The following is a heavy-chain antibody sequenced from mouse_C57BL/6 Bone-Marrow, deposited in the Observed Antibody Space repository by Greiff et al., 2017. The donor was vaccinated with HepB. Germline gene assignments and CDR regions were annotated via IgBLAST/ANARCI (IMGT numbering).Heavy chain of an antibody. Sequence: QVHVKQPGAELVKPGASVKMSCKASGYTFTSYWITWVKQRPGQGLEWIGDIYPGSGSTNYNEKFKSKATLTVDTSSSTAYMQLSSLTSEDSAVYYCASETAQARGAWFAYWGQGTLVTVSA. J-gene: IGHJ3*01. CDR3: ASETAQARGAWFAY. V-gene: IGHV1-55*01. D-gene: IGHD3-2*02. CDR2: IYPGSGST. CDR1: GYTFTSYW.